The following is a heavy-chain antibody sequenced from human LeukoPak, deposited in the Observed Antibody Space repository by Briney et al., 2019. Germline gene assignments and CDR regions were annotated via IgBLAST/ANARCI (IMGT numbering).Heavy chain of an antibody. V-gene: IGHV3-74*01. J-gene: IGHJ6*03. CDR3: AREGDVGYYYYYMDV. CDR2: INSDGSST. Sequence: TGGSLRLSCAASGFTFSSYWMHWVRQAPGKGLVWVSRINSDGSSTSYADSVKGRFTISRDNAKNTLYLQMNSLRAEDTAVYYCAREGDVGYYYYYMDVWGKGTTVTISS. D-gene: IGHD2-21*01. CDR1: GFTFSSYW.